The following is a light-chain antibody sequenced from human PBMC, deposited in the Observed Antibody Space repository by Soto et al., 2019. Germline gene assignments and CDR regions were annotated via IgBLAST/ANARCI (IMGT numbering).Light chain of an antibody. CDR2: WAS. J-gene: IGKJ1*01. CDR3: QQYYDTPRT. Sequence: DIVMTQSPDSLAVSLGERATINCKSSQTILYSPNNKNYLAWYQKKAGQPPKLLIYWASTRESGVPDRFTGSGSGTDLTLTISSLQAEDVAVYYCQQYYDTPRTFGHGTNVEFK. V-gene: IGKV4-1*01. CDR1: QTILYSPNNKNY.